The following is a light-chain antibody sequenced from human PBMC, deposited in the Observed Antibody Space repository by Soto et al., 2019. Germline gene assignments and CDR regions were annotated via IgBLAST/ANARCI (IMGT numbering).Light chain of an antibody. CDR2: WAS. J-gene: IGKJ5*01. V-gene: IGKV4-1*01. Sequence: IVLTESPDSLAASLRERPPIHCNSSLSVLYSSNNKNYLDWYRPNTGQPPKLLIYWASTRASGVPDRFSGSRSGTDFTLTISRLQPDDVETDYCQQYNSYTITFGQGTRLEIK. CDR1: LSVLYSSNNKNY. CDR3: QQYNSYTIT.